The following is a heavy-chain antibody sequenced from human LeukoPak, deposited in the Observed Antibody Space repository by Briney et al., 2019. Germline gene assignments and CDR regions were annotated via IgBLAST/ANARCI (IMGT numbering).Heavy chain of an antibody. V-gene: IGHV3-53*01. J-gene: IGHJ4*02. Sequence: GGSLRLSCAASGFTVSSNFMSWVRQAPGKGLEWVTVIYSDGTTYFADSVKGRFTISRDNSKNTLYLHMNSLRVEDTAVYYCAGDYPSFDYWGQGTLVTASS. CDR2: IYSDGTT. CDR3: AGDYPSFDY. CDR1: GFTVSSNF.